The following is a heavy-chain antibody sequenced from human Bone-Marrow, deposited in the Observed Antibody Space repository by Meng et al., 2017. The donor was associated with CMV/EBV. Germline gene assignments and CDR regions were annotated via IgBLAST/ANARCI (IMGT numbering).Heavy chain of an antibody. CDR3: ARDQRVGAVGTGGDY. V-gene: IGHV1-46*01. Sequence: SGYTFTHYYMHWVRQAPGQEAEWMRMINTSDGSTTSPQKYQGRVTMTRDTSTTTVYMELRSLTVEGTAVYYCARDQRVGAVGTGGDYWGQGALVTVSS. CDR1: GYTFTHYY. J-gene: IGHJ4*02. CDR2: INTSDGST. D-gene: IGHD6-13*01.